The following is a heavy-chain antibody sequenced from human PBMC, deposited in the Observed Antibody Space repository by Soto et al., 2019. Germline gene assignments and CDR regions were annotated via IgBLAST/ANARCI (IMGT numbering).Heavy chain of an antibody. CDR3: ATHVYSSSWYSGYFDY. CDR2: IIPILGIA. Sequence: GASVKVSCKASGGTFSSYTISWVRQAPGQGLEWMGRIIPILGIANYAQKFQGRVTITADRSTSTAYMELSSLRSEDTAVYYCATHVYSSSWYSGYFDYWGQGTQVTVSS. V-gene: IGHV1-69*02. J-gene: IGHJ4*02. CDR1: GGTFSSYT. D-gene: IGHD6-13*01.